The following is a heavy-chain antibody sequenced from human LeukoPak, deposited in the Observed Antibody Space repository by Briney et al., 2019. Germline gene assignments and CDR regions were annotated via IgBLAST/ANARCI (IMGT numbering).Heavy chain of an antibody. Sequence: PVGCLRLSCAASGFTFSSDSMNWVRQAPGKGREWVSYISGDGNAKHYTDSVKGRFTISRDNAKKALYLQMISLRAEDTAVYFCARDYVYAFDYWGQGTLVTVSS. J-gene: IGHJ4*02. CDR1: GFTFSSDS. D-gene: IGHD2/OR15-2a*01. V-gene: IGHV3-48*01. CDR3: ARDYVYAFDY. CDR2: ISGDGNAK.